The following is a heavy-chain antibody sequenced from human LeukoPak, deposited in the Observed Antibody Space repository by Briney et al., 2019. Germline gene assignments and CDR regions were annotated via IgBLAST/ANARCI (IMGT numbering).Heavy chain of an antibody. J-gene: IGHJ6*03. CDR2: MNPNSGDT. CDR1: GYIFTSYD. Sequence: ASVKVSCKASGYIFTSYDINWVRQATGQGLEWMGWMNPNSGDTGYAQTFLGRVTLTRDTSISTAYMELSSLRSGDTAVYYCARGPDYDLLTGYPDYYYYSMDVWGKGTTVTVSS. CDR3: ARGPDYDLLTGYPDYYYYSMDV. D-gene: IGHD3-9*01. V-gene: IGHV1-8*01.